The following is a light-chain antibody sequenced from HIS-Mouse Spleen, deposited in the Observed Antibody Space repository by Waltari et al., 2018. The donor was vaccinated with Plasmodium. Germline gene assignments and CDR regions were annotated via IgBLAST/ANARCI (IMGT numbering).Light chain of an antibody. CDR1: QRISSY. CDR2: AAS. CDR3: QQNYNTWT. J-gene: IGKJ1*01. V-gene: IGKV1-39*01. Sequence: DVQMTQSPSSLSASVGDRVTITCRASQRISSYLNWYQQQPGKAPKLLIYAASSLQSGVPSRFSGSGSGTDFTLTISSLQPEDFATYYCQQNYNTWTFGQGTKVEIK.